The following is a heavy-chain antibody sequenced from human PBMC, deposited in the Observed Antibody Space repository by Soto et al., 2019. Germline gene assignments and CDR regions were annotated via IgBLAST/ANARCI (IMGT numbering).Heavy chain of an antibody. Sequence: QVQLQESGPGLVKPSGTLSLTCAVSGGSISSSNWWSWVRQPPGKGLEWIGEIYHSGSTNYNPSLKSPVTISVDKSKNQFPLELSSVTAADTAVYYCASVAAAGTSGGGYFDYWGQGTLVTVSS. J-gene: IGHJ4*02. CDR1: GGSISSSNW. V-gene: IGHV4-4*02. CDR2: IYHSGST. CDR3: ASVAAAGTSGGGYFDY. D-gene: IGHD6-13*01.